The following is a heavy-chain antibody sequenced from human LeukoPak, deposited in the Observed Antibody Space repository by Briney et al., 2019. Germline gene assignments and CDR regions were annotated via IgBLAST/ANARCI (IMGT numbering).Heavy chain of an antibody. J-gene: IGHJ5*02. CDR1: GYTFTGYY. V-gene: IGHV1-2*02. D-gene: IGHD3-22*01. CDR2: INPNSGGT. CDR3: ARVGDSSGYIFSWFDP. Sequence: ASVKVSCKASGYTFTGYYMHWVRQAPGQGLEWMGWINPNSGGTNYAQKFQDRVTMTRDTSISTAYMELSRLRSDDTAVYYCARVGDSSGYIFSWFDPWGQGTLVTVSS.